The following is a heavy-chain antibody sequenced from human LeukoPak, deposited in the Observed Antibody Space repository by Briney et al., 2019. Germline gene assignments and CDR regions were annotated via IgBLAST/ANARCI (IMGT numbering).Heavy chain of an antibody. J-gene: IGHJ5*02. CDR2: INPNSGGT. CDR1: GYAFTGYY. D-gene: IGHD1-7*01. CDR3: ARDHEITGTTVYWFDP. V-gene: IGHV1-2*02. Sequence: ASVKVSCKASGYAFTGYYMHWVRQAPGQGLEWMGWINPNSGGTNYAQKFQGRVTMTRDTSISTAYMELSRLRSDDTAVYYCARDHEITGTTVYWFDPWGQGTLVTVSS.